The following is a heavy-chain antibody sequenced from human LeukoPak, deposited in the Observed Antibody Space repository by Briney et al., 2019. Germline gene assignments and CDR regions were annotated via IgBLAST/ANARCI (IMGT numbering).Heavy chain of an antibody. D-gene: IGHD3-3*01. CDR1: GGSISSGDYY. V-gene: IGHV4-30-4*01. CDR3: ASGYYDFWSGYSYYFDY. CDR2: IYNSGST. J-gene: IGHJ4*02. Sequence: PSQTLSLTCTVSGGSISSGDYYWSWIRQPPGKGLEWIGYIYNSGSTYYNPSLKSRVTISVDTSKNQFSLKLSSVTAADTAVYYCASGYYDFWSGYSYYFDYWGQGTLVTVSS.